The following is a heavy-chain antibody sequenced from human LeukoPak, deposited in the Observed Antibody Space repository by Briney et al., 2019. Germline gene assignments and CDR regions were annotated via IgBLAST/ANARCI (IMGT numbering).Heavy chain of an antibody. CDR1: GFTFSSYA. CDR3: ARDLRTWELLLSPIGY. J-gene: IGHJ4*02. Sequence: GRSLRLSCAASGFTFSSYAMHWVRQAPGKGLEWVAVISYDGSNKYYADSVKGRFTISRDNSKNTLYLQMNSLRAEDTAVYYCARDLRTWELLLSPIGYWGQGTLVTVSS. V-gene: IGHV3-30-3*01. CDR2: ISYDGSNK. D-gene: IGHD1-26*01.